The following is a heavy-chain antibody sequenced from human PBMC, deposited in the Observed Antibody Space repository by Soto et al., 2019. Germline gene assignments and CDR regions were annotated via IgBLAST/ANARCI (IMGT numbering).Heavy chain of an antibody. V-gene: IGHV5-51*01. CDR2: IYPGDSDT. J-gene: IGHJ4*02. CDR3: ARPFFFWIAYYPSYFDF. CDR1: GYIFTRYW. Sequence: GESLKISCKASGYIFTRYWIGWVRQMPGKGLEWMGIIYPGDSDTRYSPSFQGQVTISVDKSISTVYLQWSSLKASDTAMYYCARPFFFWIAYYPSYFDFWCQGPLVTVSS. D-gene: IGHD3-3*01.